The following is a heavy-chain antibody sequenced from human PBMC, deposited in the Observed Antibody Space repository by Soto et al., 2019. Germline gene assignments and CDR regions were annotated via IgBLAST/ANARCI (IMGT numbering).Heavy chain of an antibody. CDR2: INWNDVK. J-gene: IGHJ4*02. CDR1: GFSLSTSGVG. D-gene: IGHD3-22*01. CDR3: AHQKYYFDSSGYYPLDY. Sequence: SGPTLVNPTQTLTLTCTFSGFSLSTSGVGVGWIRQPPGKALEWLALINWNDVKHYSPSLKSRLTITKATSKNQVVLTMTKMDPVDTATYYCAHQKYYFDSSGYYPLDYWGQGTLVTVSS. V-gene: IGHV2-5*01.